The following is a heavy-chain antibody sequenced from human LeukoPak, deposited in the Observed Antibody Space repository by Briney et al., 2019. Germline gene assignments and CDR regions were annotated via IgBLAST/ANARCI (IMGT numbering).Heavy chain of an antibody. J-gene: IGHJ4*02. Sequence: ASVKVSCKASGYTFTGYYMHWVRQAPGQGLEWMGWINPNSGGTNYAQKFQGRVTMTRDTSISTAYMELSRLRSDDTAVYYCARDAEAVVVPAAIMSDYWGQGTLVTVSS. CDR2: INPNSGGT. V-gene: IGHV1-2*02. D-gene: IGHD2-2*02. CDR3: ARDAEAVVVPAAIMSDY. CDR1: GYTFTGYY.